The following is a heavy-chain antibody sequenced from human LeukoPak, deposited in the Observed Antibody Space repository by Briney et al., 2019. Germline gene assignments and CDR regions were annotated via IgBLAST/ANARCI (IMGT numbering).Heavy chain of an antibody. CDR3: ASAAGTYRLNFDY. V-gene: IGHV1-18*01. D-gene: IGHD6-13*01. Sequence: GASVKVSCKASGYTFTSYGISWVRQAPGQGLEWMGWISAYNGNTNYAQKFQGRVTITADESTSTAYMELSSLRSEDTAVYYCASAAGTYRLNFDYWGQGTLVTVSS. J-gene: IGHJ4*02. CDR1: GYTFTSYG. CDR2: ISAYNGNT.